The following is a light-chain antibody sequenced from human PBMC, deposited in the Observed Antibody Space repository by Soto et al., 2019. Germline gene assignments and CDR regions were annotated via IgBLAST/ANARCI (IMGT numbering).Light chain of an antibody. V-gene: IGKV1-27*01. J-gene: IGKJ1*01. CDR1: LGIANY. CDR3: QKYNSAMWT. CDR2: GAS. Sequence: DILMTQSPPSLSASVGDRVTISCRASLGIANYVLWYQQRPGKVPKLLIYGASSLLSGVPSRFSGSGSGTDFTLTISSLQPEDVGTYYCQKYNSAMWTFGQGTKVEI.